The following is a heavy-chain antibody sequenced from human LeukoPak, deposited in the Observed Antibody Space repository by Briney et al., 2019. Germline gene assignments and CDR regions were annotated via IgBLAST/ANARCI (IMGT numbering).Heavy chain of an antibody. CDR1: GFTVRGDY. CDR3: ARAGYFDSSGFYAPDAFDI. CDR2: VYGGGTT. J-gene: IGHJ3*02. D-gene: IGHD3-22*01. Sequence: GGSLRLSCVASGFTVRGDYMTWVRQAPGKGLEWVSFVYGGGTTYYEDFVKGRFTISRDSSKNTLFLQMNSLRVGDTAVYYCARAGYFDSSGFYAPDAFDIWGQGTVVTVSS. V-gene: IGHV3-53*01.